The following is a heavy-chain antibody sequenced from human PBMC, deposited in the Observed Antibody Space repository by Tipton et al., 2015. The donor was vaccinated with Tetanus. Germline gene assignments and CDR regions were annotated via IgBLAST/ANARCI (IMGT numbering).Heavy chain of an antibody. CDR2: IKQDGSEK. J-gene: IGHJ4*02. CDR1: GGSISSYY. D-gene: IGHD2-8*01. V-gene: IGHV3-7*01. Sequence: LSLTCTVSGGSISSYYWSWVRQAPGKGLEWVANIKQDGSEKYYVDSVKGRFTISRDNAKNSLYLQMNSLRAEDTAVYYCAREEGYCTNGVCYRDYWGQGTLVTVSS. CDR3: AREEGYCTNGVCYRDY.